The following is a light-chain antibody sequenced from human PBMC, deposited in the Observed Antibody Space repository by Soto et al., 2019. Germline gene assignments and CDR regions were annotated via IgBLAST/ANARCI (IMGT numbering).Light chain of an antibody. J-gene: IGKJ4*01. CDR2: DAS. CDR1: QSVSSY. V-gene: IGKV3-11*01. CDR3: QQRSNLLT. Sequence: EIVLTQSPATLSLSPGERATLSCRASQSVSSYLAWYQQKPGQAPRLLIYDASNRATGIPARFSGSGSVTDFTLTISSLEPEDFAVYYCQQRSNLLTFGGGTKVEIK.